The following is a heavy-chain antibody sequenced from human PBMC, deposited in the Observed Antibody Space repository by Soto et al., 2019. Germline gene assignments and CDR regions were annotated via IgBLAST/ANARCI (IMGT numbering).Heavy chain of an antibody. CDR2: IKQDGSET. Sequence: QLVESGGGLVQPGGSLRLSCAASGFMFRDYWMAWTRQAPGKGLQWVGVIKQDGSETHYVDSVRGRFTISRDNAKNSLSLQRNSLRADDTAVYYCTRDWDYWGQGILVTVSS. V-gene: IGHV3-7*01. CDR3: TRDWDY. CDR1: GFMFRDYW. J-gene: IGHJ4*02.